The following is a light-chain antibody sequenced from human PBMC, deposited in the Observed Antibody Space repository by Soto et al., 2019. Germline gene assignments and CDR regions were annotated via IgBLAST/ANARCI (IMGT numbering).Light chain of an antibody. CDR2: GAS. CDR3: QQYGSSPPFT. V-gene: IGKV3-20*01. Sequence: EIVLTQSPGTLSLSPGERATLSCRASQSVSSSYLAWYQQKPGQAPRLLIYGASSRATGNPDRFSGSGSGTDFTLTISRLEPEDFAGYYCQQYGSSPPFTFGQGTKREIK. J-gene: IGKJ2*01. CDR1: QSVSSSY.